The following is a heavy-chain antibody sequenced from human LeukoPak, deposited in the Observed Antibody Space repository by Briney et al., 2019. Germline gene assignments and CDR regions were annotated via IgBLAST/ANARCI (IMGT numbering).Heavy chain of an antibody. CDR3: ARDSDYGDYGRGTWFDP. CDR2: IYYSGST. Sequence: SETLSLTCSVSGGSVSSGGYFWSWIRQHPGKGLEWIGYIYYSGSTSYNPSLKSRLTISVDTSENQFSLKLSSVTAADTAVYYCARDSDYGDYGRGTWFDPWGQGTLVTVSS. V-gene: IGHV4-31*03. CDR1: GGSVSSGGYF. D-gene: IGHD4-17*01. J-gene: IGHJ5*02.